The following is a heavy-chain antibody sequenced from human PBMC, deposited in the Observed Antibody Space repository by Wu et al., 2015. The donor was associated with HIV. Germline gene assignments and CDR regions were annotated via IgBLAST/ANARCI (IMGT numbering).Heavy chain of an antibody. CDR3: ARDTGPRRTYYYDSSGHMSGAFDI. CDR2: IIPIFGTA. Sequence: QVQLVQSGAEVKKPGSSVKVSCKASGGTFSSYAISWVRQAPGQGLEWMGGIIPIFGTANYAQKFQGRVTITTDESTSTAYMELSSLRSEDTAVYYCARDTGPRRTYYYDSSGHMSGAFDIWGQGTMVTVSS. V-gene: IGHV1-69*05. J-gene: IGHJ3*02. D-gene: IGHD3-22*01. CDR1: GGTFSSYA.